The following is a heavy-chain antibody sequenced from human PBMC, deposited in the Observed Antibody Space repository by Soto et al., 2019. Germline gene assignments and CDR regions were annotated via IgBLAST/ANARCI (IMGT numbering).Heavy chain of an antibody. D-gene: IGHD3-16*02. CDR1: EFTFTYAW. V-gene: IGHV3-15*01. J-gene: IGHJ4*02. CDR2: IKSKTDGGTT. Sequence: GGSLRLSCAASEFTFTYAWMSWVRQAPGKGLEWVGRIKSKTDGGTTDYAAPVKGRFTISRDESQNTLYLQMNSLKTEDTAVYYCTSLYYGHWGQGTPVTVYS. CDR3: TSLYYGH.